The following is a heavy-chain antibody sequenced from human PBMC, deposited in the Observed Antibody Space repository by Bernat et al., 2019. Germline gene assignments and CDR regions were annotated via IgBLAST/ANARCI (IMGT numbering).Heavy chain of an antibody. CDR2: IWYDGSNK. CDR3: ARGKDYGDYNGYYFDY. J-gene: IGHJ4*02. Sequence: QVQLVESGGGVVQPGRSLRLSCAASGFTFSSYGMHWVRQAPGKGLEWVAVIWYDGSNKYYVDSVKGRFTISRDNSKNTLYLQMNSLRAEDTAVYYCARGKDYGDYNGYYFDYWGQGTLVTVSS. CDR1: GFTFSSYG. V-gene: IGHV3-33*01. D-gene: IGHD4-17*01.